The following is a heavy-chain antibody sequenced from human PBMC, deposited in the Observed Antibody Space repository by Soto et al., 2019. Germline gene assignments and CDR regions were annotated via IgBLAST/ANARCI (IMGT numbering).Heavy chain of an antibody. Sequence: QVQLVESGGGVVQPGRSLRLSCAASGFTFSSYAMHWVRQAPGKGLEWVAVISYDGSNKYYADSVKGRFTISRDNSKXTVXXQXYSLRAEDTAVYYCARAGCDGGSCYTLVGLRYGMDVWGQGTTVTVSS. CDR3: ARAGCDGGSCYTLVGLRYGMDV. D-gene: IGHD2-15*01. CDR1: GFTFSSYA. CDR2: ISYDGSNK. J-gene: IGHJ6*02. V-gene: IGHV3-30-3*01.